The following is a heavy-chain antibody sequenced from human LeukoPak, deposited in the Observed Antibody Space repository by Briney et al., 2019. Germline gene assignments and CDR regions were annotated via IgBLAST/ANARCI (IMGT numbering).Heavy chain of an antibody. CDR2: IYYSGST. V-gene: IGHV4-61*01. Sequence: SETLSLTCTVSGGSVSSGSYYWSWIRQPPGKGLEWIGYIYYSGSTNYNPSLKSRVTISVDTSKNQFPLKMSSVTAADTAVYYCARRKVDTGAPLDYWGQGTLVTVSS. CDR1: GGSVSSGSYY. D-gene: IGHD5-18*01. J-gene: IGHJ4*02. CDR3: ARRKVDTGAPLDY.